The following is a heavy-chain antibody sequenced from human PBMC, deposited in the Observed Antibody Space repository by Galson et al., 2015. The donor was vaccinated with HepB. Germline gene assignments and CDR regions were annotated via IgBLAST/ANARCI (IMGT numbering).Heavy chain of an antibody. CDR2: ISSSSSTI. D-gene: IGHD5-18*01. V-gene: IGHV3-48*02. J-gene: IGHJ6*02. CDR1: GFTFSSYS. CDR3: ASGWDSYGQSYYYGMDV. Sequence: SLRLSCAASGFTFSSYSMNWVRQAPGKGLEWVSYISSSSSTIYYADSVKGRFTISRDNAKNSLYLQMNSLRDEDTAVYYCASGWDSYGQSYYYGMDVWGQGTTVTVSS.